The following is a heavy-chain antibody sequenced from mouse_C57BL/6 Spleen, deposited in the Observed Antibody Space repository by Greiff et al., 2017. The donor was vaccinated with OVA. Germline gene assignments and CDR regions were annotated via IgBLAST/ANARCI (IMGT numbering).Heavy chain of an antibody. CDR3: VRESNYNWYFDV. CDR1: GFIFNTYA. CDR2: IRSKSSNYAT. V-gene: IGHV10-3*01. D-gene: IGHD2-5*01. Sequence: GGGLVQPKGSLKLSCAAPGFIFNTYAMHWVRQAPGKGLEWVARIRSKSSNYATYYADSVKDRFTIARDDSQSMLYLQMNHLKTESTAMYYCVRESNYNWYFDVWGTGTTVTVSS. J-gene: IGHJ1*03.